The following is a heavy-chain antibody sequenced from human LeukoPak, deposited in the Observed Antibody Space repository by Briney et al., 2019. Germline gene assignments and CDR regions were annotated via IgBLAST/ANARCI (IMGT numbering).Heavy chain of an antibody. Sequence: SETLSLTCTVSGGSISSGGYYWSWIRQHPGKGLEWIGYIYYSGSTYYNPSLKSRVTISVDTSKNQFSLKLSSVTAADTAVYYCASTQYSSSWEDAFDIWGQGTMVTVSS. CDR2: IYYSGST. V-gene: IGHV4-31*03. CDR1: GGSISSGGYY. D-gene: IGHD6-13*01. CDR3: ASTQYSSSWEDAFDI. J-gene: IGHJ3*02.